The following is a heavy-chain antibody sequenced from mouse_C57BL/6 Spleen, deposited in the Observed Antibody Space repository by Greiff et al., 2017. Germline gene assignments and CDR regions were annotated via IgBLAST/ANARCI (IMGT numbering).Heavy chain of an antibody. CDR2: ISSGGSYT. V-gene: IGHV5-6*02. CDR3: ARRSDYDGYWFAY. CDR1: GFTFSSYG. Sequence: EVKLVESGGDLVKPGGSLKLSCAASGFTFSSYGMSWVRQTPDKRLEWVATISSGGSYTYYPDSVKGRFTIARDNAKNSLYLQMSSLKSEDTAMYYCARRSDYDGYWFAYWGQGTLVTVSA. J-gene: IGHJ3*01. D-gene: IGHD1-2*01.